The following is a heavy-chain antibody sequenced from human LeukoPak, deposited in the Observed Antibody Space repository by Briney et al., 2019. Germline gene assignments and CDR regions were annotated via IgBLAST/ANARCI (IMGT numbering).Heavy chain of an antibody. CDR1: GFTFSSHY. CDR3: ARDPTSSWETAFDI. Sequence: GGSLRLSCAASGFTFSSHYMNWVRQAPGKGLEWVSSITSSSSDIFYADSVKGRFTISRDNAKNSLYLQMNSLRAEDTAVYYCARDPTSSWETAFDIWGQGTMVTVSS. CDR2: ITSSSSDI. V-gene: IGHV3-21*01. D-gene: IGHD1-26*01. J-gene: IGHJ3*02.